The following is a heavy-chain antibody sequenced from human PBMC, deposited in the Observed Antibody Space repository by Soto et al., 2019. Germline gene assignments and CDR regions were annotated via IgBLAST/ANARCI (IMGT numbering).Heavy chain of an antibody. CDR3: AKDTGYSYRYHFDS. V-gene: IGHV3-23*01. D-gene: IGHD5-18*01. Sequence: EVQILESGGGLVQPGGSLRLSCAASGFMFSSYAMSWVRQAPGKGLEWVSGISGSGGSTYYANSVDGLFTISRDNSKNTVFLQMNSLTVEDTAIYYCAKDTGYSYRYHFDSWGQGTLVTVS. CDR2: ISGSGGST. CDR1: GFMFSSYA. J-gene: IGHJ4*02.